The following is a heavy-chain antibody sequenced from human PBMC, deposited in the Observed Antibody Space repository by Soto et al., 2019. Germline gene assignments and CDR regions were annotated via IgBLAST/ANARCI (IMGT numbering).Heavy chain of an antibody. V-gene: IGHV4-59*08. CDR3: RGLGYCSSTSCYAGRRFDY. J-gene: IGHJ4*02. D-gene: IGHD2-2*01. CDR2: IYYSGST. Sequence: TSETLSLTCTVSGGSISSYYWSWIRQPPGKGLEWIGYIYYSGSTNSNPSLKSRVTISVDTSKNQFSLKPSSVTAADTAVYYCRGLGYCSSTSCYAGRRFDYWGQGTLVTVSS. CDR1: GGSISSYY.